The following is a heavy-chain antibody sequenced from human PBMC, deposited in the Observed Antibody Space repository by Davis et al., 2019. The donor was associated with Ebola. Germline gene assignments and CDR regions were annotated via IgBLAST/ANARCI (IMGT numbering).Heavy chain of an antibody. J-gene: IGHJ4*02. CDR2: IKQDGSEK. Sequence: GSLSLSCAASGFTFSSYWMSWVRQAPGKGLEWVANIKQDGSEKYYVDSVKGRFTISRDNAKNSLYLQMNSLRAEETAVYYCARDRALYSDFWSGYYDYWGQGTLVTVSS. CDR1: GFTFSSYW. CDR3: ARDRALYSDFWSGYYDY. D-gene: IGHD3-3*02. V-gene: IGHV3-7*01.